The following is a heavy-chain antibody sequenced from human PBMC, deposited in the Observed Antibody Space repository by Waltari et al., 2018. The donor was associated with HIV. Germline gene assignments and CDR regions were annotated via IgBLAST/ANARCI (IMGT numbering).Heavy chain of an antibody. CDR3: ARGNRTLIGSYSQFFFDD. J-gene: IGHJ4*02. CDR2: VFYNGDS. V-gene: IGHV4-59*01. Sequence: QVRLEESGPRTVKPSETLTLKCSIFSASIINFFWTWVRQPPGKGLEYLGYVFYNGDSDYNPSIKSRLTMSLDTSNYWFYLNLASVTTSDTAIYYCARGNRTLIGSYSQFFFDDWGQGALVTVSS. CDR1: SASIINFF. D-gene: IGHD3-10*01.